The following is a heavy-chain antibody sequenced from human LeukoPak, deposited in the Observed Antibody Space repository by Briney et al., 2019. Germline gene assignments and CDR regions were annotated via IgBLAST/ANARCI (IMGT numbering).Heavy chain of an antibody. CDR3: AKDRRGGSGSWSWDY. CDR2: ISGSGGST. D-gene: IGHD3-10*01. Sequence: GGSLRLSCAASGFTFSSYGMSWVRQAPGKGLEWVSAISGSGGSTYYADSVKGRFTISRDNSKNTLYLQMNSLRAEDTAVYYCAKDRRGGSGSWSWDYWGQGTLVTVSS. CDR1: GFTFSSYG. V-gene: IGHV3-23*01. J-gene: IGHJ4*02.